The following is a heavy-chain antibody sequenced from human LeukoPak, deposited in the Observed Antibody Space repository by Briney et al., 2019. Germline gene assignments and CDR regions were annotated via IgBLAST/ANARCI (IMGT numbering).Heavy chain of an antibody. Sequence: ASVKVSCKASGYTFTGYYMHWVRQAPGQGLEWMGWISAYNGNTNYAQKLQGRVTMTTDTSTSTAYMELRSLRSDDTAVYYCARAREYYFDYWGQGTLVTVSS. V-gene: IGHV1-18*04. J-gene: IGHJ4*02. CDR2: ISAYNGNT. CDR3: ARAREYYFDY. D-gene: IGHD3-10*01. CDR1: GYTFTGYY.